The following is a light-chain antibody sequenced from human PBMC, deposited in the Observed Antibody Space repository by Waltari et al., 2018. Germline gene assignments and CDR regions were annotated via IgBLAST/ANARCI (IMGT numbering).Light chain of an antibody. CDR2: DAS. V-gene: IGKV3-11*01. Sequence: EIVLTQSPATLSLSPGERATLSCRASQGVSSYLAWYQQKPGQAPRLLIYDASNRATGIPARFSGSGSGTDFTVTISSLATEDFAVYYCQQRSNWPPRYTFGQGTKLEIK. CDR1: QGVSSY. J-gene: IGKJ2*01. CDR3: QQRSNWPPRYT.